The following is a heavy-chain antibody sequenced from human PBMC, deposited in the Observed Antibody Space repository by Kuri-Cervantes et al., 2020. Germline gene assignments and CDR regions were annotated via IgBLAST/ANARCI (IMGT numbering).Heavy chain of an antibody. CDR1: GASLSGYY. Sequence: GSLRLSCAVYGASLSGYYWSWIRQPPGKGLEWIGEISHSGSPNYNPSLKSRVTISVDTSKNQFSLKLSSVTAADTAVYYCARGTIVPGDWNYYYYYYMDVWGKGTTVTVSS. D-gene: IGHD7-27*01. CDR3: ARGTIVPGDWNYYYYYYMDV. CDR2: ISHSGSP. V-gene: IGHV4-34*01. J-gene: IGHJ6*03.